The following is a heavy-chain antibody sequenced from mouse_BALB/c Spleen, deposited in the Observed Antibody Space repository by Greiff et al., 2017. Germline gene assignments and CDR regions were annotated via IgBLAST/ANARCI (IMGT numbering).Heavy chain of an antibody. CDR2: ISYSGST. CDR3: ARSWLRREAWFAY. V-gene: IGHV3-2*02. Sequence: EVKLEESGPGLVKPSQSLSLTCTVTGYSITSDYAWNWIRQFPGNKLEWMGYISYSGSTSYNPSLKSRISITRDTSKNQFFLQLNSVTTEDTATYYCARSWLRREAWFAYWGQGTLVTVSA. D-gene: IGHD2-2*01. J-gene: IGHJ3*01. CDR1: GYSITSDYA.